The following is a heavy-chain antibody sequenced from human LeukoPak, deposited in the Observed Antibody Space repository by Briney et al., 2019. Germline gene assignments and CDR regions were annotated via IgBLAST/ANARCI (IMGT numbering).Heavy chain of an antibody. CDR1: GGSISSYY. CDR3: ARGGSIFGVVIRRNWFDP. D-gene: IGHD3-3*01. J-gene: IGHJ5*02. V-gene: IGHV4-34*01. Sequence: SETLSLTCTVSGGSISSYYWSWIRQPPGKGLEWIGEINHSGSTNYNPSLKSRVTISVDTSKNQFSLKLSSVTAADTAVYYCARGGSIFGVVIRRNWFDPWGQGTLVTVSS. CDR2: INHSGST.